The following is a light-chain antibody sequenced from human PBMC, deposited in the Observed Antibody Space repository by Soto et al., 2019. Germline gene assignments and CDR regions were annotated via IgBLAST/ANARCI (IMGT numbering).Light chain of an antibody. CDR3: QQYDRLPYS. J-gene: IGKJ2*01. V-gene: IGKV3-20*01. Sequence: EIVVTQSPGTLSLSPGERGTLSCRASQSVSLNSLAWFQQKPGQPPSLLIYGASTRAPGIPDRFSGSGSGTDFTLTISRLEPEDSAVYFCQQYDRLPYSFGQGTKLEIK. CDR1: QSVSLNS. CDR2: GAS.